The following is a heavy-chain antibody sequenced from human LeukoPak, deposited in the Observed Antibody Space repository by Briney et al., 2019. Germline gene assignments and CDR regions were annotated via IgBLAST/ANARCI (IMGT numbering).Heavy chain of an antibody. CDR2: IWYDGSNK. CDR3: ARDLQGSYYDSSGS. V-gene: IGHV3-33*01. Sequence: GWSLRLSCAASGFTFSSYGMHWVRPAPGKGLAWVAVIWYDGSNKYYADSVKGRFTISRDNSKNTLYLQMNSLRAEDTAVYYCARDLQGSYYDSSGSWGQGTLVTVSS. J-gene: IGHJ5*02. CDR1: GFTFSSYG. D-gene: IGHD3-22*01.